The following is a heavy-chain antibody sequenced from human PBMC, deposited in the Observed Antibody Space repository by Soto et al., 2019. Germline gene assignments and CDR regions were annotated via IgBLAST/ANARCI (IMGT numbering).Heavy chain of an antibody. Sequence: GGSLRLSCAASGFTFSSYAMYWVRQAPGKGLEWVAVISHDGDSKYYADSVKGRFTISRDNSKNTLYLQMNSLRAEETAVYYCARESNYYDRSGYYYRYYFDYWGQGTLVTVSS. J-gene: IGHJ4*02. CDR2: ISHDGDSK. V-gene: IGHV3-30-3*01. D-gene: IGHD3-22*01. CDR3: ARESNYYDRSGYYYRYYFDY. CDR1: GFTFSSYA.